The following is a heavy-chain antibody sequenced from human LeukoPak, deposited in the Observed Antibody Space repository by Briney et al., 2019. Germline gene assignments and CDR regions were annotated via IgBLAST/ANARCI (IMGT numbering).Heavy chain of an antibody. V-gene: IGHV1-69*13. CDR2: IIPIFGTA. CDR1: GGTFSSYA. J-gene: IGHJ4*02. D-gene: IGHD3-9*01. Sequence: ASVKVSCKASGGTFSSYAVSWVRLTPGQGLEWMGGIIPIFGTANYAQKFQGRVTITADESTSTAYMELSSLRSEDTAVYYCARGNYDILTWGQGTLVTVSS. CDR3: ARGNYDILT.